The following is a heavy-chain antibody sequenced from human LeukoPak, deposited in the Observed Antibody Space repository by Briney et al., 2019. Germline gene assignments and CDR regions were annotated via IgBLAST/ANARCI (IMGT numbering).Heavy chain of an antibody. CDR1: GFTFSSYG. V-gene: IGHV3-33*06. CDR3: AKDLAATTHSAWYFDL. CDR2: IWCDGSNQ. D-gene: IGHD6-25*01. J-gene: IGHJ2*01. Sequence: GGSLRLSCAASGFTFSSYGMHWVRQAPGKGLEWVAAIWCDGSNQYYADSVKGRFTISRDNSKNTLYLQMNSLRVGDTAVYYCAKDLAATTHSAWYFDLWGRGTLVTVSS.